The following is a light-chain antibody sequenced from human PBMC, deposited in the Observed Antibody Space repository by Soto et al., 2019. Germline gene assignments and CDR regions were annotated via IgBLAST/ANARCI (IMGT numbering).Light chain of an antibody. Sequence: QSALTQPASVSGSPGQSITISCAGTMRDVGAYNLVSWYQQHPGRAPQLIIYEVRNRPSGISFRFSGSKSVNTASLTISGLQAEDEADYYCSSYTPKSSLIFGEGTKLTVL. CDR2: EVR. V-gene: IGLV2-14*01. CDR1: MRDVGAYNL. CDR3: SSYTPKSSLI. J-gene: IGLJ2*01.